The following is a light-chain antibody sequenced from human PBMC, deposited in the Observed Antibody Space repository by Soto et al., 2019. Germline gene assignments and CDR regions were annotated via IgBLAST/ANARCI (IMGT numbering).Light chain of an antibody. J-gene: IGKJ4*01. CDR1: QSINNW. CDR2: DAS. V-gene: IGKV1-5*01. CDR3: QQYDNYPLT. Sequence: EIQMTQSPSTLSASVGDRVTITCRASQSINNWLAWYQQKPGKAPKFMIYDASNLESGVPSRFSGSASGTEFTLTISSLQPDDFATYYCQQYDNYPLTLGGGTKVDIK.